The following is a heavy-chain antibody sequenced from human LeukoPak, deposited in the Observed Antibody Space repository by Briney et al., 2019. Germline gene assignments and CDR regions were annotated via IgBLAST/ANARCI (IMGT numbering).Heavy chain of an antibody. CDR2: ISSSSSTI. J-gene: IGHJ6*03. CDR3: ARDPHTIFGVVITHYYYYYMDV. V-gene: IGHV3-48*01. CDR1: GFTFSTSW. D-gene: IGHD3-3*01. Sequence: PGGSLRLSCAASGFTFSTSWMTWVRQAPGKGLEWVSYISSSSSTIYYADSVKGRFTISRDNAKNSLYLQMNSLRAEDTAVYYCARDPHTIFGVVITHYYYYYMDVWGKGTTVTVSS.